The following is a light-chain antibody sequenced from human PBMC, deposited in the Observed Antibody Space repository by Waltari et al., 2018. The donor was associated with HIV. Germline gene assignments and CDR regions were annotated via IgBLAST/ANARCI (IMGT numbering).Light chain of an antibody. CDR2: EVT. CDR1: SNDIGTYTY. Sequence: QSALTQPASVSGSPGQSITISCTGTSNDIGTYTYVPWYQQHPGNVPKLLIYEVTKRPSGVSNRFSGSKSGNTASLTISGLQAEDEAAYYCCSYTSTTTSILFAGGTKLTVL. J-gene: IGLJ2*01. CDR3: CSYTSTTTSIL. V-gene: IGLV2-14*01.